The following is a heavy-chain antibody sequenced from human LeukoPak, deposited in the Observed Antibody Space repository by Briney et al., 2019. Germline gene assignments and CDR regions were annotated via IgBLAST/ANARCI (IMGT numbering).Heavy chain of an antibody. CDR3: AKDPHATYSSSWYPMDY. CDR1: GFTFSSYA. D-gene: IGHD6-13*01. V-gene: IGHV3-23*01. J-gene: IGHJ4*02. CDR2: ISGSGGST. Sequence: PGGSLRLSCAASGFTFSSYAMSWVRQAPGKGLEWLSAISGSGGSTYYADSVKGRFTISRDNSKNTLYLQMNSLRAEDTAVYYCAKDPHATYSSSWYPMDYWGQGTLVTVSS.